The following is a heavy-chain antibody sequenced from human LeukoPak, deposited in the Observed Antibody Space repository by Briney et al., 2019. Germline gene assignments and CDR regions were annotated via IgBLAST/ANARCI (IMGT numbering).Heavy chain of an antibody. D-gene: IGHD3-16*01. J-gene: IGHJ5*02. CDR2: IYYSGST. CDR3: ARAYDLGT. V-gene: IGHV4-59*01. CDR1: GGSFSGYY. Sequence: SETLSLTCAVYGGSFSGYYWSWIRQPPGKGLEWIGYIYYSGSTNYNPSLKSRVTISVDTSKNQFSLKLSSVTAADTAVYYCARAYDLGTWGQGTLVTVSS.